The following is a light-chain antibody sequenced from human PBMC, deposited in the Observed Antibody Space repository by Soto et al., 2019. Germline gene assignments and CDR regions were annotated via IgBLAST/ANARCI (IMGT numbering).Light chain of an antibody. CDR2: EAS. CDR3: QQSKTKLWT. J-gene: IGKJ1*01. CDR1: ESIRVW. Sequence: DILMTQSPSTLSAIVGDRVTITCRASESIRVWLAWYQQKPGKAPKLLIYEASILESGVPSRFSGTGSGTEFTLTISSLQPNDFATYYCQQSKTKLWTFGQGTRVEV. V-gene: IGKV1-5*01.